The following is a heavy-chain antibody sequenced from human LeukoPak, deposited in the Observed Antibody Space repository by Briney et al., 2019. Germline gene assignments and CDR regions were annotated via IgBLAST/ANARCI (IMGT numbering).Heavy chain of an antibody. J-gene: IGHJ4*02. CDR1: GYTFTSYA. CDR3: ARIGSIELAYCGGDCYPD. V-gene: IGHV7-4-1*02. CDR2: INTNTGNP. Sequence: GASVKVSCKASGYTFTSYAMNWVRQAPGQGLEWMGWINTNTGNPTYAQGFTGRFVFSLDTSVSTAYLQISSLKAEDTAVYYCARIGSIELAYCGGDCYPDWGQGTLVTVSS. D-gene: IGHD2-21*02.